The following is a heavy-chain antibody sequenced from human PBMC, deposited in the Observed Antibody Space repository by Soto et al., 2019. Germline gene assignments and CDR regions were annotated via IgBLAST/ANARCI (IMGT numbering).Heavy chain of an antibody. CDR3: AHTYYDFWSGYMRPDP. V-gene: IGHV2-5*01. CDR1: GFSLSTSGVG. J-gene: IGHJ5*02. D-gene: IGHD3-3*01. Sequence: SGPTLVNPTQTLTLTCTFSGFSLSTSGVGVGWIRQPPGKALEWLALIYWNDDKRYSPSLKSRLTITKDTSKNQVVLTMTNMDPVDTATYYCAHTYYDFWSGYMRPDPWGQGTLVTVSS. CDR2: IYWNDDK.